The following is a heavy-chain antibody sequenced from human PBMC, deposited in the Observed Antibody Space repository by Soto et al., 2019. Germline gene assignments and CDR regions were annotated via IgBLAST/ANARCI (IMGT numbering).Heavy chain of an antibody. CDR2: ISYDGSNK. Sequence: GGSLRLSCAASGFTFSSYAMHWVRQAPGKGLEWVAVISYDGSNKYYADSVKGRFTISRDNSKNTLYLQMNSMKADDTAVYYCARLSSGWTAAYYGMDVWGQGTTVTVSS. J-gene: IGHJ6*02. D-gene: IGHD6-19*01. CDR1: GFTFSSYA. CDR3: ARLSSGWTAAYYGMDV. V-gene: IGHV3-30-3*01.